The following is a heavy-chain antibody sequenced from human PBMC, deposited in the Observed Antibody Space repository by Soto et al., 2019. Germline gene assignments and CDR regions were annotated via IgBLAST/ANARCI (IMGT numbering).Heavy chain of an antibody. CDR3: AGVFELTVTYYYYYYMDG. CDR2: IKQDGSEK. J-gene: IGHJ6*03. V-gene: IGHV3-7*01. CDR1: GFTFSSYW. D-gene: IGHD4-4*01. Sequence: EVQLVESGGGWVQPGGSLRLSCAASGFTFSSYWMSWVRQAPGKGLEWVANIKQDGSEKYYVDSVKGRFTISRDNAKNSLYLQMNSLRAEDTAGYYCAGVFELTVTYYYYYYMDGWGKGTTVTVYS.